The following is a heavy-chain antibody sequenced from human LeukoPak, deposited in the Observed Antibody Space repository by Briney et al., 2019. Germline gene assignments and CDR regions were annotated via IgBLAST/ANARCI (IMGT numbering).Heavy chain of an antibody. Sequence: SETLSLTCTVSGGSISSYYWSWIRQPPGKGLEWIGYIYYSGSTNYNPSLKSRVTISVDTSKNQFSLKLSSVTAADTTVYYCARVWADYFDYWGQGTLVTVSS. CDR2: IYYSGST. J-gene: IGHJ4*02. V-gene: IGHV4-59*01. D-gene: IGHD6-19*01. CDR3: ARVWADYFDY. CDR1: GGSISSYY.